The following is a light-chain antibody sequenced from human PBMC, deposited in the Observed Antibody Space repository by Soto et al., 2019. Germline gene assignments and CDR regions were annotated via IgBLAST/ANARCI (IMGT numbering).Light chain of an antibody. CDR3: SSYTSSDTYV. CDR1: SSDVGGYNY. CDR2: EVS. J-gene: IGLJ1*01. V-gene: IGLV2-14*01. Sequence: QPALTQPASVSGSPGQSITISCTGASSDVGGYNYVSWYQQHPGEAPKLMIYEVSNQPSGVSNRFSGSKSGNTASLTISGLQAEDEADYYCSSYTSSDTYVFGTGTKVTVL.